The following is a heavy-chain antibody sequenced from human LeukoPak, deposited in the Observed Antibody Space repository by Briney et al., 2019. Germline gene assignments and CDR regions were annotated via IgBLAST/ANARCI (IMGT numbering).Heavy chain of an antibody. CDR1: GYSFTNYW. J-gene: IGHJ3*02. Sequence: GGCLRLFCKGYGYSFTNYWIASVRQLPGKGLGWMGRIDPSDSYPHYSPSFKGHSTISADESISTAYLQWSSLKASDSAMNYCRRRRRGSGDGFDIWGQGKMVTVSS. D-gene: IGHD3-10*01. V-gene: IGHV5-10-1*01. CDR3: RRRRRGSGDGFDI. CDR2: IDPSDSYP.